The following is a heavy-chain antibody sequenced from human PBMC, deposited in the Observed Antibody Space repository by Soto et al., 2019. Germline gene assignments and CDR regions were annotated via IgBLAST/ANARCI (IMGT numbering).Heavy chain of an antibody. J-gene: IGHJ6*02. Sequence: GASVKVSCKASGGTFSSYAISWVRQAPGQGLEWMGGIIPIFGTANYAQKFQGRVTITADESTSTAYMELSSLRSEDTAVYYCASLRGSTSSEHLNYYYYYGMDVWGQGTTVTVSS. D-gene: IGHD2-2*01. V-gene: IGHV1-69*13. CDR3: ASLRGSTSSEHLNYYYYYGMDV. CDR2: IIPIFGTA. CDR1: GGTFSSYA.